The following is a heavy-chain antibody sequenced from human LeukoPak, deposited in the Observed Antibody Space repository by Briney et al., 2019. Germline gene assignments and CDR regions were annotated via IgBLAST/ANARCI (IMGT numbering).Heavy chain of an antibody. Sequence: GGSLRVSCAASGFTFSSYAMSWVRQAPGKGLEWVSAISGSGGSTYYADSVKGRFTISRDNSKNTLYLQMNSLRAEDTAVYYCARTIYYDTAIDYWGQGTLVTVSS. J-gene: IGHJ4*02. V-gene: IGHV3-23*01. CDR1: GFTFSSYA. D-gene: IGHD3-22*01. CDR3: ARTIYYDTAIDY. CDR2: ISGSGGST.